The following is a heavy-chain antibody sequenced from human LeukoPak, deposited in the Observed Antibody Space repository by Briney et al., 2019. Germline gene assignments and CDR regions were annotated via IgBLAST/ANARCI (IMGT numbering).Heavy chain of an antibody. Sequence: GGSLRLSCAASGFTFSDYYMSWIRQAPGKGLEWVSYISSSGSTIYYADSVKGRFTISRDNAKNSLYLQMNSLRAEDTAVYYCAGGGDWYSGSYSYFQHWGQGTLVTVSS. CDR3: AGGGDWYSGSYSYFQH. CDR2: ISSSGSTI. D-gene: IGHD1-26*01. J-gene: IGHJ1*01. CDR1: GFTFSDYY. V-gene: IGHV3-11*01.